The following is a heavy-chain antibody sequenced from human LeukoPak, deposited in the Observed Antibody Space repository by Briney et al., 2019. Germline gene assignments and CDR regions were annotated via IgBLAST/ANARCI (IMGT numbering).Heavy chain of an antibody. CDR2: ISGSGGST. Sequence: PGGSLRLSCAASGFTFSSYAMSWVRQAPGKGLEWVSAISGSGGSTYYADSVKGRFTISRDNSKNTLYLQMNSLRTEDTAVYYCASIPGGGYSYGFQYFDYWGQGTLVTVSS. CDR1: GFTFSSYA. V-gene: IGHV3-23*01. CDR3: ASIPGGGYSYGFQYFDY. D-gene: IGHD5-18*01. J-gene: IGHJ4*02.